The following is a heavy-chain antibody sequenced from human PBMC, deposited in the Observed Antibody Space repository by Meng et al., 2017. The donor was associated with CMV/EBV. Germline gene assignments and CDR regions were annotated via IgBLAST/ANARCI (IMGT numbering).Heavy chain of an antibody. V-gene: IGHV3-7*01. CDR3: TKDQGISGYSMDV. CDR2: IKQDGSEK. D-gene: IGHD3-3*01. Sequence: GESLKISCAASGFTFSSYWMSWVRQAPGKGLEWVANIKQDGSEKYYVDSVRGRFTISRDIAKNSLYLQMNSLRVEDTALYYCTKDQGISGYSMDVWGQGTTVTVSS. J-gene: IGHJ6*02. CDR1: GFTFSSYW.